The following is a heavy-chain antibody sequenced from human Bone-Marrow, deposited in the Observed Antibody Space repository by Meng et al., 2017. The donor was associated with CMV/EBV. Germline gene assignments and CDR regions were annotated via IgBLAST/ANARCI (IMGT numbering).Heavy chain of an antibody. CDR2: INPNSGGT. J-gene: IGHJ4*02. V-gene: IGHV1-2*02. D-gene: IGHD3-16*01. CDR1: GYTFTGYY. CDR3: ARDSGRWLRLGGFDY. Sequence: GESLKISCKASGYTFTGYYMHWVRQAPGQGLEWMGWINPNSGGTNYAQKFQGRVTMTRDTSISTAYMELSRLRSDDTAVYYCARDSGRWLRLGGFDYWGQGTLVTVSS.